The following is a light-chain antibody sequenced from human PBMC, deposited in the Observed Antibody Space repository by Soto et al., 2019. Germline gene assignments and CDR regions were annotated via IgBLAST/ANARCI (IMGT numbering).Light chain of an antibody. V-gene: IGKV1-5*01. J-gene: IGKJ1*01. CDR1: QSIGRW. Sequence: DIQMTQSPSTLSASVGDRVTMTCRASQSIGRWLAWYQHKPGRAPKLLIFDGARLESGVPSRFSGSGSGTEFTFTISSLQPEDFATYYCQQYNKFSPTFGQGTKVKL. CDR2: DGA. CDR3: QQYNKFSPT.